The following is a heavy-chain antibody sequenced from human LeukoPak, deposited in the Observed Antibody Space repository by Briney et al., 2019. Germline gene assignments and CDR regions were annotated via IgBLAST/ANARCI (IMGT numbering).Heavy chain of an antibody. D-gene: IGHD4-17*01. CDR2: ISSSSSTI. CDR3: ARGAGRYGDYRDY. CDR1: GFTFSTYW. Sequence: SGGSLRLSCTASGFTFSTYWMHWVRQAPGKGLEWVSYISSSSSTIYYADSVKGRFTISRDDAKNSLYMQMNSLTDEDTAVYYCARGAGRYGDYRDYWGQGTLVTVSS. J-gene: IGHJ4*02. V-gene: IGHV3-48*02.